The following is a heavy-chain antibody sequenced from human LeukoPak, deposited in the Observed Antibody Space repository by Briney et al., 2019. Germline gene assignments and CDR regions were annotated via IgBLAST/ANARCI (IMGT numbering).Heavy chain of an antibody. CDR2: ISGSGGST. Sequence: PGRSLRLSCAASGFTFSSYAMSWVRQAPGKGLEWVSAISGSGGSTYYADSVKGRFTSSRYNSQNTLYLQMNSLRAEDTAVYYCARKGGYYGSGSPYNWFDPWGQGTLVTVSS. J-gene: IGHJ5*02. D-gene: IGHD3-10*01. CDR1: GFTFSSYA. V-gene: IGHV3-23*01. CDR3: ARKGGYYGSGSPYNWFDP.